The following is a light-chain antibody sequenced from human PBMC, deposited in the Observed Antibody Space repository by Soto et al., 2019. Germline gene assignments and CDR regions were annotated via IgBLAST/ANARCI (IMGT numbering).Light chain of an antibody. Sequence: QSVLTKPASVSGSPGQSITISCTGTSSDVCGYNYVSWYQHHPGKAHKLMIYDVSNRPSGVSNRFSGSKSGNAASLTISGLQPEDEADYYCSSYTTSNTRQLVFGTGTKVTVL. CDR3: SSYTTSNTRQLV. CDR2: DVS. V-gene: IGLV2-14*03. J-gene: IGLJ1*01. CDR1: SSDVCGYNY.